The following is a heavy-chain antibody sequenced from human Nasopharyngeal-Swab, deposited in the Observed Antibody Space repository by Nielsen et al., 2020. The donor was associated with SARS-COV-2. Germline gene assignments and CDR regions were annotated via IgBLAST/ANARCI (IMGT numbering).Heavy chain of an antibody. CDR2: IYYSGSS. CDR3: AKEGATGWFDP. CDR1: SGSISSSSHY. J-gene: IGHJ5*02. Sequence: SETLSLTCSVSSGSISSSSHYWVWIRQPPGEGLEWIGSIYYSGSSYYNPSLQSRVTISLDTSKNQVSLRLSSVTAADTAVYYCAKEGATGWFDPCGQGTLVTVSS. V-gene: IGHV4-39*07.